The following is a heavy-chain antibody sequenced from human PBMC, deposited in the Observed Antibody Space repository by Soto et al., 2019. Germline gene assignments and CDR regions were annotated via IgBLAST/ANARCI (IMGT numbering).Heavy chain of an antibody. Sequence: SETLSLTCAVYGGSFSGYYWSWIRQPPGKGLEWIGEINHSGSTNYNPSLKSRVTISVDTSKNQFSLKLSSVTAADTAVYYCARGLTRGIWYYYFDYWGQGTLVTVSS. V-gene: IGHV4-34*01. CDR3: ARGLTRGIWYYYFDY. CDR1: GGSFSGYY. D-gene: IGHD6-13*01. CDR2: INHSGST. J-gene: IGHJ4*02.